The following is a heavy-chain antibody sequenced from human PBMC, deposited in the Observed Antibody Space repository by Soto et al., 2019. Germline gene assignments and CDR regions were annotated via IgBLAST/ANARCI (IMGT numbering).Heavy chain of an antibody. CDR1: GASIRSDGYF. CDR3: ARGGGDSFGA. D-gene: IGHD2-21*02. CDR2: IYSRGST. V-gene: IGHV4-31*03. Sequence: QVQLQESGPGLVEPSQTLSLTCTVSGASIRSDGYFWNWIRQHPGKGLEWIGFIYSRGSTSYNPSLKSRVVISSDTSKNQFSLKMTSVTAADTAVYYCARGGGDSFGAWGQGNLVTVSS. J-gene: IGHJ5*01.